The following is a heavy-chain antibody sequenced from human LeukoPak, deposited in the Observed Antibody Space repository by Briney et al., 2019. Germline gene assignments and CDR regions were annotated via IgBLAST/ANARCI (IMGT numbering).Heavy chain of an antibody. CDR3: ARVSYSYGYYYYYYMDV. J-gene: IGHJ6*03. CDR1: GYTFTSYY. D-gene: IGHD5-18*01. V-gene: IGHV1-46*01. CDR2: INPSGGST. Sequence: ASVKVSCKASGYTFTSYYMHWVRQAPGQGLEWMGIINPSGGSTSYAQKFQGRVTMTRDMSTSTVYMELSSLRSEDTAVYYCARVSYSYGYYYYYYMDVWGKGTTVTVSS.